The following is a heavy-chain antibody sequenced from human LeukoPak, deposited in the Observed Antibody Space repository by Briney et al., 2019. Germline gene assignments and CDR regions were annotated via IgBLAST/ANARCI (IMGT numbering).Heavy chain of an antibody. CDR2: IWYDGSNK. J-gene: IGHJ4*02. V-gene: IGHV3-33*01. CDR3: ARERVYYYDSSGYYYSYYFDY. CDR1: GFTFSSYG. D-gene: IGHD3-22*01. Sequence: GGSLRLSCAASGFTFSSYGMHWVRQALGKGLEWVAVIWYDGSNKYYADSVKGRFTISRDNSKNTLYLQMNSLRAEDTAVYYCARERVYYYDSSGYYYSYYFDYWGQGTLVTVSS.